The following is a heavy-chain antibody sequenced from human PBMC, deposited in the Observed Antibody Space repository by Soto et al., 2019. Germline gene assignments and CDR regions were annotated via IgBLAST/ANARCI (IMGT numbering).Heavy chain of an antibody. V-gene: IGHV3-64*01. CDR3: ARRARPDFYSMDV. Sequence: EVQLAESGGGLAQPGGSLRLSCAASGFTLSGYAMDWVRQAPGKGLGYVSGISSNGVGTYYANSVHGRFTISRDNSKNTVYLQMGSLRPEDMAVYYCARRARPDFYSMDVWGKGTTVTVSS. CDR2: ISSNGVGT. D-gene: IGHD6-6*01. CDR1: GFTLSGYA. J-gene: IGHJ6*03.